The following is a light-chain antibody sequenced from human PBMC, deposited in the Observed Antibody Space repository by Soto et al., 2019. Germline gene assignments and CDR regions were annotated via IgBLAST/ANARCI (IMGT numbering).Light chain of an antibody. CDR1: QTIINNY. V-gene: IGKV3-20*01. CDR3: HQYGDSPPFT. Sequence: EVVLTQSPDTLSSSPGERVTLSCRASQTIINNYLAWYQQKPGQAPRLLIYDASTRATGIPDRFSGSESGTDFTLTISRLEPEGFAVYYCHQYGDSPPFTFGQGTRLDIK. J-gene: IGKJ5*01. CDR2: DAS.